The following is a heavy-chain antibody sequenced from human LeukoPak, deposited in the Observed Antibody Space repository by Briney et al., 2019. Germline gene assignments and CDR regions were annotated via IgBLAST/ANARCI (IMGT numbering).Heavy chain of an antibody. CDR1: GFTFSSYA. J-gene: IGHJ4*02. Sequence: PGASPRLSCAASGFTFSSYAMSWVRQAPGKGLEWVSAISGSGGSTYYADSVKGRFTISRDNSKNTLYLQMNSLRAEDTAVYYCAKDPKYCSSTSCYFSSVYYFDYWGQGTLVTVSS. CDR2: ISGSGGST. D-gene: IGHD2-2*01. V-gene: IGHV3-23*01. CDR3: AKDPKYCSSTSCYFSSVYYFDY.